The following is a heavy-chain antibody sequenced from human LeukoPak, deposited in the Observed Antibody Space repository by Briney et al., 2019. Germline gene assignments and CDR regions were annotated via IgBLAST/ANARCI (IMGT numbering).Heavy chain of an antibody. J-gene: IGHJ4*02. CDR2: IYDSEST. CDR3: AYHYYGSGSYYNGEQVFDY. D-gene: IGHD3-10*01. Sequence: SGTLSLTCAVSGGSISSSNWWSWVRQPPGKGLEWIGEIYDSESTNYNPSLKSRVTISVDMSKNHFSLRLRSVTAADTAVYYCAYHYYGSGSYYNGEQVFDYWGQGTLVTVSS. CDR1: GGSISSSNW. V-gene: IGHV4-4*02.